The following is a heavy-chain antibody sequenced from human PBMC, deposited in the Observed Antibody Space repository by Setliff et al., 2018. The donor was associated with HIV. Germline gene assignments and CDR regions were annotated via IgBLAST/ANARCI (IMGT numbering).Heavy chain of an antibody. J-gene: IGHJ3*02. CDR2: ISYDGSNK. V-gene: IGHV3-30*18. CDR3: AKVGLYDSFGYANGLPDAFDT. CDR1: GFTFDYYA. Sequence: QSGGSLRLSCAGSGFTFDYYAMAWVRQAPGKGLEWVAVISYDGSNKYYADSVKGRFTISRDNSKNTLYLQMNSLRAEDTATYYCAKVGLYDSFGYANGLPDAFDTWGQGTMVTVSS. D-gene: IGHD3-22*01.